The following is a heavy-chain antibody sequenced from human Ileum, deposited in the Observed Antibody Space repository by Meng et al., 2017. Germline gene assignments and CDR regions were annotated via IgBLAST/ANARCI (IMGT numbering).Heavy chain of an antibody. J-gene: IGHJ5*01. D-gene: IGHD3-10*01. CDR2: TTDWNGKA. CDR3: VNRAWLES. Sequence: EVRLVGSGGGVGQPGGSLILSCAASGFNFSSQSMSWVRQAPGKGLEWVSVTTDWNGKAYYADSVKGRFTISRDNSKNTLYLQMNSLRVDDTAVYYCVNRAWLESWGQGTLVTVSS. V-gene: IGHV3-23*04. CDR1: GFNFSSQS.